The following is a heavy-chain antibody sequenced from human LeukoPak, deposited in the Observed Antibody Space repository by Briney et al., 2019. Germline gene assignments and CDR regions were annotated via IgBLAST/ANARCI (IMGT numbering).Heavy chain of an antibody. V-gene: IGHV3-49*03. J-gene: IGHJ3*02. D-gene: IGHD3-22*01. Sequence: PGGSLRLSCTASGFTFGDYAMSWFRQAPGKGLEWVGFIRSKAYGGTTEYAASVKGRFTISRDDSKSIAYLQMNSLKTEDTAVYYCAYDSSGYIDAFDIWGQGTMVTVSS. CDR3: AYDSSGYIDAFDI. CDR1: GFTFGDYA. CDR2: IRSKAYGGTT.